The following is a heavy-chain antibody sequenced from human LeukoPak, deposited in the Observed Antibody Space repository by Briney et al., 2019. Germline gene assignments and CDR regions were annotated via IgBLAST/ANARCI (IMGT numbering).Heavy chain of an antibody. V-gene: IGHV3-73*01. J-gene: IGHJ4*02. D-gene: IGHD7-27*01. CDR3: TRHRLGTGGSD. Sequence: GGSLRLSCAASGFTFSGSAMHWVRQASGKGLEWVGRIRSKANSYATAYAASVKGRFTISRDDSKNTAYLQMNSLKTEDTAVYYCTRHRLGTGGSDWGQGTLVTVSS. CDR2: IRSKANSYAT. CDR1: GFTFSGSA.